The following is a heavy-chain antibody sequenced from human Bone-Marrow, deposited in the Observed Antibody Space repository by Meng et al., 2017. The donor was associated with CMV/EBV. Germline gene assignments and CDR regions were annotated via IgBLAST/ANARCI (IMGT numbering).Heavy chain of an antibody. D-gene: IGHD3-10*01. J-gene: IGHJ5*02. CDR1: GFTFSSYA. V-gene: IGHV3-30*04. CDR2: ISYDGSNK. CDR3: ARARGVSQFDP. Sequence: GESLKISCAASGFTFSSYAMHWVRQAPGKGLEWVAVISYDGSNKYYADSVKGRFTISRDNSKNTLYLQMNSLRAEDTAVYYCARARGVSQFDPWGQGTLVTVSS.